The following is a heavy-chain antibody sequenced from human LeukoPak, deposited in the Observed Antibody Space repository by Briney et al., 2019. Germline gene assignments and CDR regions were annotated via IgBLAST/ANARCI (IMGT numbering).Heavy chain of an antibody. CDR3: AKDPTDFGPSWYFDL. CDR2: IWYGGSNK. V-gene: IGHV3-30*18. D-gene: IGHD3-10*01. J-gene: IGHJ2*01. Sequence: PGRSLRLSCSASGFAFSSYAMHWVRQAPGKGLEWVAVIWYGGSNKYYADSVKGRFTISRDNSKNTLYLQMNSLRAEDTAVYYCAKDPTDFGPSWYFDLWGRGTLVTVSS. CDR1: GFAFSSYA.